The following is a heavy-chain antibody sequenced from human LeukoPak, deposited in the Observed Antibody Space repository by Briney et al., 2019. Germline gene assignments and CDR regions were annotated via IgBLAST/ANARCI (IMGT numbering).Heavy chain of an antibody. Sequence: ASVKVSCKASGYTFTGYYMHWVRQAAGQGLEWMGRINPNSGGTNYAQKFQGRVTMTRDTSISTAYMELSRLRSDDTAVYYCARARVAGKRDYYYGMDVWGQGTTVTVSS. V-gene: IGHV1-2*06. D-gene: IGHD6-13*01. CDR3: ARARVAGKRDYYYGMDV. CDR2: INPNSGGT. J-gene: IGHJ6*02. CDR1: GYTFTGYY.